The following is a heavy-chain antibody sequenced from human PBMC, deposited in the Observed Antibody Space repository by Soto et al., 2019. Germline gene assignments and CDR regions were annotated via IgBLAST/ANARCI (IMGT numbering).Heavy chain of an antibody. Sequence: PGGSLRLSCAASGFTFSDYSLHWVRQAPGKGLQWVALISYDGNNKDFADSVNGRFSISRDSSRNTLYLQLNSLRLEDTAMYYCARDGPPYGEPHDAFDIWGQGTLVTVSS. CDR1: GFTFSDYS. V-gene: IGHV3-30-3*01. CDR2: ISYDGNNK. D-gene: IGHD4-17*01. J-gene: IGHJ3*02. CDR3: ARDGPPYGEPHDAFDI.